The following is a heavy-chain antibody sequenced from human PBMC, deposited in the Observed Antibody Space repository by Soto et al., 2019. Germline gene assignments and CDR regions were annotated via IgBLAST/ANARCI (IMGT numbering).Heavy chain of an antibody. J-gene: IGHJ4*02. CDR2: IYWDDDK. D-gene: IGHD6-6*01. V-gene: IGHV2-5*02. CDR1: GFSLSTSGVG. Sequence: SGPTLVNPTQTLTLTCTFSGFSLSTSGVGVGWIRQPPGKALEWLALIYWDDDKRYSSSLNSRLTITKDTSKNQVVLTMTNMDPVDTATADGARSRPPRLLDYWGQGNLVTVSS. CDR3: ARSRPPRLLDY.